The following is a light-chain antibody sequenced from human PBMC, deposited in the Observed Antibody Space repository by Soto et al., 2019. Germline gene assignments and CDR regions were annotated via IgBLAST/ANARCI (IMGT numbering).Light chain of an antibody. Sequence: EIVLTQSPATLSLSPGERATLSCRASQSVSSDLAWYQQKPGQAPRLLIYDASNRATGIPARFSGSGSGTVFTLTISSLEPEDFAGYYCQQRSNWPYTVGQGTKLEIK. CDR1: QSVSSD. CDR2: DAS. CDR3: QQRSNWPYT. V-gene: IGKV3-11*01. J-gene: IGKJ2*01.